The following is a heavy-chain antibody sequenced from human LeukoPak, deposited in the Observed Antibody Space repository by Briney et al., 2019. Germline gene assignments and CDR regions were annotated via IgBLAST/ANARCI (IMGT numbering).Heavy chain of an antibody. CDR1: GFTFSSYG. J-gene: IGHJ6*02. CDR2: ISYDGSNK. CDR3: AKDLVSSSWYYYYGMDV. D-gene: IGHD6-13*01. V-gene: IGHV3-30*18. Sequence: GRSLRLSCAASGFTFSSYGMHWVRQAPGKGLEWVAVISYDGSNKYYADSVKGRFTISRDNSKNTLYLQMNSLRAEDTAVYYCAKDLVSSSWYYYYGMDVWGQGTRVTVSS.